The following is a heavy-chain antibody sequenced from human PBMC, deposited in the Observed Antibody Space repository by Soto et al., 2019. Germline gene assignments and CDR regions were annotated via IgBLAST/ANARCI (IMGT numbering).Heavy chain of an antibody. D-gene: IGHD1-7*01. V-gene: IGHV1-69*12. CDR2: IMPIFRTA. J-gene: IGHJ6*02. Sequence: QVQVVQSGAEVKKPGSSVKVSCKTSGGTFSTSAISWVRQAPGQGLEWMGGIMPIFRTADYAQKFQGRVTITADESASTAYWELRSLTSEDTAVYYCARDNDRAQLGGNYWDMVALWGQGTTVTVTS. CDR3: ARDNDRAQLGGNYWDMVAL. CDR1: GGTFSTSA.